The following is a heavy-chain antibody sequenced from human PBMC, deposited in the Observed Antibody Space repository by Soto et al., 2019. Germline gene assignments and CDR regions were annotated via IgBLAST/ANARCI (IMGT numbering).Heavy chain of an antibody. Sequence: SETLSLTCTVSGGSISRSGYYWGWVRQPPGKGLEWIGSIYYSGSTYYNPSLKSRVTISVDTSKYQFSLKLSSVTAADTAVYYCARGGYSSSWYYFDYWGQGTLVTVSS. CDR3: ARGGYSSSWYYFDY. CDR1: GGSISRSGYY. CDR2: IYYSGST. V-gene: IGHV4-39*07. J-gene: IGHJ4*02. D-gene: IGHD6-13*01.